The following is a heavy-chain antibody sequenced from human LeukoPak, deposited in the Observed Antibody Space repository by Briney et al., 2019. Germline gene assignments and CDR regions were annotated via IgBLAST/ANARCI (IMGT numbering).Heavy chain of an antibody. J-gene: IGHJ4*02. D-gene: IGHD1-26*01. CDR1: GGTFSSYA. CDR3: AREVGRGFDY. V-gene: IGHV1-69*13. CDR2: IIPIFGTA. Sequence: SVNVSCKASGGTFSSYAISWVRQAPGQGLEWMGGIIPIFGTANYAQKFQGRVTITADESTSTAYMEVRSLRSDDTAVYCAREVGRGFDYWGQGTLVTVSS.